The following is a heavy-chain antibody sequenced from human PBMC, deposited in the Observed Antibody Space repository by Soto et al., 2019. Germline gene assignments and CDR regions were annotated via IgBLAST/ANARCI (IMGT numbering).Heavy chain of an antibody. V-gene: IGHV3-66*01. Sequence: EVQLVESGGGLVQPGGSLRLSCAVSGFTVSSNYMSWVRQAPGKGLEWVSVIYSGGSTYYADSVKGRFTISRDNSKNTLYLQMNSLRAEDTAVYYCAREGIRSPLYYWGQGTLVIVSS. D-gene: IGHD4-17*01. CDR2: IYSGGST. J-gene: IGHJ4*02. CDR3: AREGIRSPLYY. CDR1: GFTVSSNY.